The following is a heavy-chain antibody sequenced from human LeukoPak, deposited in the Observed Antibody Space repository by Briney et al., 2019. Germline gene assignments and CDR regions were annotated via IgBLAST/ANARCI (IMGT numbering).Heavy chain of an antibody. CDR3: AKGNYEAPIDAFDI. J-gene: IGHJ3*02. CDR2: IKQDGSEK. V-gene: IGHV3-7*03. CDR1: GFTFSSYW. D-gene: IGHD3-22*01. Sequence: GGSLILSCAASGFTFSSYWMSWVRQAPGKGLEWVANIKQDGSEKYYVDSVKGRFTISRDNAKNSLYLQMNSLRAEDTAVYYCAKGNYEAPIDAFDIWGQGTMVTVSS.